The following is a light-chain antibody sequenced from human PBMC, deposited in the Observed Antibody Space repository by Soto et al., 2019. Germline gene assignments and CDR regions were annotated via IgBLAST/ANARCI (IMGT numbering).Light chain of an antibody. V-gene: IGLV2-23*02. CDR1: RSDIGSYNS. Sequence: QSVLTQPPSVSGSPGQSITISCTGTRSDIGSYNSIAWYQQHPGKAPRVMIFEVTKRPSGISNRFSGSKSGSTASLTISGLQAEDEADYFCFSYAGSSTWVFGGGTKVTVL. CDR2: EVT. CDR3: FSYAGSSTWV. J-gene: IGLJ3*02.